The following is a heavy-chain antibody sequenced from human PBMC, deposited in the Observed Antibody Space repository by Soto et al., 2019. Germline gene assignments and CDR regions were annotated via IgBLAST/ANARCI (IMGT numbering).Heavy chain of an antibody. CDR2: INYDGYS. J-gene: IGHJ6*02. Sequence: QVQLQESGPGLVKPSETLSLTCTVSGCSITNYYCIWFRQPPGKGLEWIGSINYDGYSAYNLSLKRRVPLSMDASKTQFSLMLESVTATDTAVYYCARHGFGTLHGLVDVWGPGTTVIVSS. D-gene: IGHD3-10*01. CDR3: ARHGFGTLHGLVDV. V-gene: IGHV4-59*08. CDR1: GCSITNYY.